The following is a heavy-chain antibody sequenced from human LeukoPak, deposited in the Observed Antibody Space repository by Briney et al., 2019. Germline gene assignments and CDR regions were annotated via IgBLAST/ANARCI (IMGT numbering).Heavy chain of an antibody. CDR1: GFIFSAYW. CDR2: INEDGGEE. Sequence: GGSLRLSCVGSGFIFSAYWMAWVRQAPGKGPEWVANINEDGGEERYVDSVRGRFTISRDNTKNSLSLQMNSLRDEDTAVYYCANAGRDSSSTISCGMDVWGQGTTVTVSS. V-gene: IGHV3-7*01. D-gene: IGHD6-13*01. CDR3: ANAGRDSSSTISCGMDV. J-gene: IGHJ6*02.